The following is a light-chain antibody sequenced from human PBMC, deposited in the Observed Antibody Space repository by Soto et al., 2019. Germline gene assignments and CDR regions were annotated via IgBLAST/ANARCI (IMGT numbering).Light chain of an antibody. Sequence: DFQMTQSPSSLSASVGDRVTMSCRSSHSIITSLNCYQQKPGKAPNLLIYDADTLHRGVPSRFSGSGSETAFPLTISRLQPEDFATYFCQQSFTTPLTFGAGTKVQMK. CDR2: DAD. V-gene: IGKV1-39*01. J-gene: IGKJ4*01. CDR3: QQSFTTPLT. CDR1: HSIITS.